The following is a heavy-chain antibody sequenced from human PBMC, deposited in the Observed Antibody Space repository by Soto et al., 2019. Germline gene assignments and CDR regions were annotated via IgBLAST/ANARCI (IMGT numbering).Heavy chain of an antibody. J-gene: IGHJ5*02. CDR2: IYTSGST. CDR1: GGSISSYY. D-gene: IGHD3-9*01. V-gene: IGHV4-4*07. Sequence: PSETLSLTCTVSGGSISSYYWSWIRQPAGKGLEWIGRIYTSGSTNYNPSLKSRVTMSVDTSKNQFSLKLSSVTAADTAVYYCARGWRHDILTGYHHSRNWFDPWGQGTLVTVSS. CDR3: ARGWRHDILTGYHHSRNWFDP.